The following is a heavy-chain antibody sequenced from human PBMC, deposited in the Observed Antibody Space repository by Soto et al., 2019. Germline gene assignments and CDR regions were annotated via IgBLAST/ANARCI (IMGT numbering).Heavy chain of an antibody. CDR2: IYYSGST. CDR1: GGSISSSSYY. CDR3: ARLHDYGDFDY. Sequence: SETLSLTCTVSGGSISSSSYYWGWIRQPPGKGLEWIGSIYYSGSTYYNPSLKSRVTISVDTSKNQFSLKLSSVTAADTAVYYCARLHDYGDFDYWGQGTLVTVSS. J-gene: IGHJ4*02. D-gene: IGHD4-17*01. V-gene: IGHV4-39*01.